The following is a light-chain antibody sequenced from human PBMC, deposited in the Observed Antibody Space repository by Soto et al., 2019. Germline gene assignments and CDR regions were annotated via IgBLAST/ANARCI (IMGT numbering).Light chain of an antibody. V-gene: IGKV3-20*01. J-gene: IGKJ3*01. Sequence: EIVLTQSPGTLSVSPGERVTLSCRASQSVSSNYLAWYQQRPGQAPRLLIFGASYRATGIPDRFSGSGSGTDFTLTISRLDHEDFAVYYCQQYSNSPPEFTFGPGTKVDTK. CDR3: QQYSNSPPEFT. CDR2: GAS. CDR1: QSVSSNY.